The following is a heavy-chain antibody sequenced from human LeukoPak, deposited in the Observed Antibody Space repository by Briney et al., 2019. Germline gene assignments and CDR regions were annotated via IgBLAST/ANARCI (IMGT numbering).Heavy chain of an antibody. CDR3: ARVSRYSSSWPLFDY. CDR2: IYYSGST. D-gene: IGHD6-13*01. Sequence: SETLSLTCTVSGGSISSSSYYWGWIRQPPGKGLEWIGYIYYSGSTNYNPSLKSRVTISVDTSKNQFSLKLSSVTAADTAVYYCARVSRYSSSWPLFDYWGQGTLVTVSS. J-gene: IGHJ4*02. CDR1: GGSISSSSYY. V-gene: IGHV4-61*05.